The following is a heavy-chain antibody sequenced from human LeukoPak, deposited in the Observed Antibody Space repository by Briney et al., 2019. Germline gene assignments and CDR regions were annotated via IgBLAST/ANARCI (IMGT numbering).Heavy chain of an antibody. CDR3: ARGGPATVIYYYYYGMDV. J-gene: IGHJ6*02. V-gene: IGHV1-46*01. CDR2: INPSGGST. Sequence: ASVKVSCKASGYTFTSNYMHWVRQAPGQGLEWMGIINPSGGSTSYAQKFQGRVTMTRDTSTSTVYMELSSLRSEDTAVYYRARGGPATVIYYYYYGMDVWGQGTTVTVSS. D-gene: IGHD5-18*01. CDR1: GYTFTSNY.